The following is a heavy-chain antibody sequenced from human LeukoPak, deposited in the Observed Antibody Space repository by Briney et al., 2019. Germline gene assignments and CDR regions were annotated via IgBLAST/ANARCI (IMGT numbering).Heavy chain of an antibody. Sequence: GGSLRLPCAASGFTFNNYAMSWVRQAPGKGLEWVSGISKSGGSTYYADSVKGRFTISRDNSKNTLYLQMNSLRAEDTAVYYCARDFHWNYDYWGQGTLVTVSS. D-gene: IGHD1-7*01. CDR1: GFTFNNYA. CDR3: ARDFHWNYDY. V-gene: IGHV3-23*01. J-gene: IGHJ4*02. CDR2: ISKSGGST.